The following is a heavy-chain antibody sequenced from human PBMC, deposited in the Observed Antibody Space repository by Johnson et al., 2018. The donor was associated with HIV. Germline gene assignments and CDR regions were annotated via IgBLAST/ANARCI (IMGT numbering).Heavy chain of an antibody. Sequence: VQLVESGGGVVQPGRSLRLSCAASGFTFTNAWMSWVRQAPGKGLEWVSVIYSGGSTYYADSVKGRFTISRDNSKNTLYLQMNSLRAEDTAVYYCARGIAVSNWVDIWGQGTMVTVSS. CDR1: GFTFTNAW. CDR2: IYSGGST. J-gene: IGHJ3*02. D-gene: IGHD6-19*01. CDR3: ARGIAVSNWVDI. V-gene: IGHV3-66*02.